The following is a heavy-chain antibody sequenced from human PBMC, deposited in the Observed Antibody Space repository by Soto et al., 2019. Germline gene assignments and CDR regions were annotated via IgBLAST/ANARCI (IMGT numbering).Heavy chain of an antibody. CDR1: GFTFDDYA. CDR3: AKAGFWSGYYSLVDY. J-gene: IGHJ4*02. V-gene: IGHV3-9*01. Sequence: EVQLVESGGGLVQPGRSLRLSCAASGFTFDDYAMHWVRQAPGKGLEWVSGISWNSGSIGYADSVKGRFTISRDNAKNSVYLQMNSLRDEDTALYYCAKAGFWSGYYSLVDYWGQGTLVPVSS. D-gene: IGHD3-3*01. CDR2: ISWNSGSI.